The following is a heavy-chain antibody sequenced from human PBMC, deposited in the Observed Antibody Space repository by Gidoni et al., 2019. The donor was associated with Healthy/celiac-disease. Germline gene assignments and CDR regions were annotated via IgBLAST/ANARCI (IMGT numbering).Heavy chain of an antibody. J-gene: IGHJ4*02. CDR2: IYPSGNT. V-gene: IGHV4-30-2*01. CDR3: ARVSRYCSSTSCYQIDY. CDR1: GGSISSGGYS. Sequence: QLQLQESGSGLVKPSQTLSLTCAVSGGSISSGGYSWSWIRQPPGKGLEWIGYIYPSGNTSYNPSLKSRVTISVDRSKNQFSLKLSSVTAADTAVYYCARVSRYCSSTSCYQIDYWGQGTLVTVSS. D-gene: IGHD2-2*01.